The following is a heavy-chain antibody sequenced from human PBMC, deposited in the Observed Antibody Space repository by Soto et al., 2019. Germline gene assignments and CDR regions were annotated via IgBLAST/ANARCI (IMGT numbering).Heavy chain of an antibody. CDR3: ARAPSVGYSSSWYAY. D-gene: IGHD6-13*01. CDR2: IYYSGST. CDR1: GGSVSSGSYY. V-gene: IGHV4-61*01. J-gene: IGHJ4*02. Sequence: SETLSLTCTVSGGSVSSGSYYWSWIRQPPGKGLEWIGYIYYSGSTNYNPSLKSRVTISVDTSKNQFSLKLSSVTAADTAVYYCARAPSVGYSSSWYAYWGQGTLVTVS.